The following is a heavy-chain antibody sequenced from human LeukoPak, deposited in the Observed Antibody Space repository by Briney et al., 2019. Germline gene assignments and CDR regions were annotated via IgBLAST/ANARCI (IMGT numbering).Heavy chain of an antibody. D-gene: IGHD6-13*01. Sequence: GESLKISCKGSGYSFTSYWISWVRQMPGKGLEWMGRIDPSDSYTNYSPSFQGHVTISADKSISTAYLQWSSLKASDTAVYYCARLPIAAAGTGNWFDPWGQGTLVTVSS. CDR1: GYSFTSYW. CDR2: IDPSDSYT. CDR3: ARLPIAAAGTGNWFDP. J-gene: IGHJ5*02. V-gene: IGHV5-10-1*01.